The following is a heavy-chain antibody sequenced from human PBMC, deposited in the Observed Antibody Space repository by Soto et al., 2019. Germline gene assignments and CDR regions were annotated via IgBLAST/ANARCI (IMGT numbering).Heavy chain of an antibody. D-gene: IGHD3-10*01. J-gene: IGHJ4*02. CDR2: IYYLGST. CDR3: ARDGYDGSGSPYPAY. V-gene: IGHV4-59*01. CDR1: GGSMRESF. Sequence: PSETLSLTCTVSGGSMRESFWSWIRQSPGKGLEWIGYIYYLGSTDYNPSLKSRVTISVDTSKRQFSLRLTSVTAADTAVYYCARDGYDGSGSPYPAYWGPGTQVTVSS.